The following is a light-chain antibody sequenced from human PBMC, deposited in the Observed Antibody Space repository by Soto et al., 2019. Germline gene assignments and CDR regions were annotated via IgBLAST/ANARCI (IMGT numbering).Light chain of an antibody. V-gene: IGKV1-9*01. CDR3: QQVNSYPYT. Sequence: DIQLTQSPSFLSASVGDRVTITWRASQGISSSLAWYQQKPGKAPKLLIYDTSTLQSGVPSRFSGSGSGTEFTLTISSLQPEDFATYYCQQVNSYPYTFGQGTKLEIK. J-gene: IGKJ2*01. CDR2: DTS. CDR1: QGISSS.